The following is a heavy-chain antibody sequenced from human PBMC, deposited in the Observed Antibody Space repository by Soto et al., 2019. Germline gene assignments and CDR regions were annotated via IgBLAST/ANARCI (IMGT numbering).Heavy chain of an antibody. CDR1: GFTFGDYA. CDR2: IRSKAYGGTT. Sequence: GGSLRLSCTASGFTFGDYAMSWFRQAPGKGLEWVGFIRSKAYGGTTEYAASVKGRFTISRDDSKSIAYLQMNSLKTEDTAVYYCTRDGYSYAPEKVYYMDVWGKGTTVTVSS. D-gene: IGHD5-18*01. CDR3: TRDGYSYAPEKVYYMDV. V-gene: IGHV3-49*03. J-gene: IGHJ6*03.